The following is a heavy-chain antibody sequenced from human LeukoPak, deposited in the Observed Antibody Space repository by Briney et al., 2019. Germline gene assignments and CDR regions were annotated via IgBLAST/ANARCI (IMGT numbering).Heavy chain of an antibody. V-gene: IGHV1-18*01. D-gene: IGHD3-3*01. Sequence: ASVKVSCKASGYTFTSYGNSWVRQAPGQGLEWMGWISAYNGNANYAQKLQGRVTMTTDTSTSTAYMELRSLRPDDTAVYYCARSRDFWSGSSNWFDPWGQGTLVTVSS. J-gene: IGHJ5*02. CDR2: ISAYNGNA. CDR1: GYTFTSYG. CDR3: ARSRDFWSGSSNWFDP.